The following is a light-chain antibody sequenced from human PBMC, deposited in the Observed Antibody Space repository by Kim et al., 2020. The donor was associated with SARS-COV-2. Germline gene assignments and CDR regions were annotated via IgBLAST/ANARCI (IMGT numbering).Light chain of an antibody. CDR3: QQVNSYPLT. V-gene: IGKV1-9*01. CDR2: GAS. J-gene: IGKJ4*01. Sequence: ASVGDRVTITCRASQGISSFLAWYQQKPGDAPKLLIYGASALQSGVPSRCSGSGAGTDFTLTISSLQPEDFATYYCQQVNSYPLTFGGGTKVEIK. CDR1: QGISSF.